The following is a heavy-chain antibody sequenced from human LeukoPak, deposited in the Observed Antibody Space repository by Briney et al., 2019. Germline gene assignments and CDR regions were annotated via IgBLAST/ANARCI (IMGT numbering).Heavy chain of an antibody. J-gene: IGHJ5*02. V-gene: IGHV1-46*01. D-gene: IGHD6-13*01. CDR2: INPSGGST. CDR1: GYTFTSYY. CDR3: ARGSGYSSSWYYWFDP. Sequence: APVKVSCKASGYTFTSYYMHWVRQAPGQGLEWMGIINPSGGSTSYAQKFQGRVTMTRDMSTSTVYMELSSLRSEDTAVYYCARGSGYSSSWYYWFDPWGQGTLVTVSS.